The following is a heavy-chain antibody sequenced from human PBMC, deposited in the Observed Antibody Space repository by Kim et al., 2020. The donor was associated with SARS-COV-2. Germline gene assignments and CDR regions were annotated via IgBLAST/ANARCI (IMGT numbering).Heavy chain of an antibody. CDR3: ARVRDCSGGTTRVCYYYGMDV. CDR1: GFTFSFYA. D-gene: IGHD2-15*01. CDR2: ISFDGNNK. Sequence: GGSLRLSCAASGFTFSFYAMHWVRQAPGKGLEWVAVISFDGNNKYYADSVKDRFTISRDNSKNTLYLQMNSVRAEDTAVYYCARVRDCSGGTTRVCYYYGMDVWGQGTTVTVSS. V-gene: IGHV3-30-3*01. J-gene: IGHJ6*02.